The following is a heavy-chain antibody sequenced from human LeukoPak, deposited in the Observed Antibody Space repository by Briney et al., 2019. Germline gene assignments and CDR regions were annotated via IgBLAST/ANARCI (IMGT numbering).Heavy chain of an antibody. Sequence: SETLSLTCTVSGGSISSSSYYWGWIRQPPGKGLEWIGYIYYSGSTNYNPSLKSRVTISVDTSKNQFSLKLSSVTAADTAVYYCAATGGRYFDWFYPNWFDPWGQGTLVTVSS. CDR3: AATGGRYFDWFYPNWFDP. D-gene: IGHD3-9*01. V-gene: IGHV4-61*05. CDR2: IYYSGST. J-gene: IGHJ5*02. CDR1: GGSISSSSYY.